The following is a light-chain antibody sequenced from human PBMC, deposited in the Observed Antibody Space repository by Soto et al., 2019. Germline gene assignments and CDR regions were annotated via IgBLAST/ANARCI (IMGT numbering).Light chain of an antibody. CDR3: QSSWV. J-gene: IGLJ2*01. CDR2: NSG. Sequence: QSVLTQPPSVSGAPGQRVTISCTGSSSNIGAGYHVHWYQQIPGTAPKLLIYNSGRRPSGVPDRFSGSRSDISASLAITGLQAEDEADYYCQSSWVFGGGTKVTVL. CDR1: SSNIGAGYH. V-gene: IGLV1-40*01.